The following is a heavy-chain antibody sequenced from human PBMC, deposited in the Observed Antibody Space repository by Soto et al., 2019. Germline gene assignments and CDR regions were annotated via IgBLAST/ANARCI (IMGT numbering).Heavy chain of an antibody. J-gene: IGHJ6*02. CDR2: IIPMFGTA. CDR3: ARPPCRYCSGGVCSSGDYSGLDV. CDR1: GGTFSTNG. D-gene: IGHD2-15*01. V-gene: IGHV1-69*06. Sequence: QVQLLQSGAEVKRPGSSVRVSCKASGGTFSTNGINWVRQAPGQGLEWMGGIIPMFGTANYAQKFQGRVTITADKSTSKVYIDLGSLRSEDTATYYCARPPCRYCSGGVCSSGDYSGLDVWAQGPTVTVSS.